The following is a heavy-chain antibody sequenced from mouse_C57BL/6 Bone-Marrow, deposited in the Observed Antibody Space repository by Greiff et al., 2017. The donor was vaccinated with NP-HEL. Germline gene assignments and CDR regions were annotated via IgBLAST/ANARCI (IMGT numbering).Heavy chain of an antibody. V-gene: IGHV1-59*01. CDR1: GYTFTSYW. Sequence: VQLQQPGAELVRPGTSVKLSCKASGYTFTSYWMHWVKQRPGQGLEWIGVIDPSDSYTNYNQKFKGKATLTVDTSSSTAYMQISSLTSEDSAVYYCARWGDYDVWYFDVWGTGTTVTVSS. CDR2: IDPSDSYT. J-gene: IGHJ1*03. D-gene: IGHD2-4*01. CDR3: ARWGDYDVWYFDV.